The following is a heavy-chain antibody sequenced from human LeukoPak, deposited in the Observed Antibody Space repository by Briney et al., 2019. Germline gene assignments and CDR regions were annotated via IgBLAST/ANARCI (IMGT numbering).Heavy chain of an antibody. J-gene: IGHJ6*02. CDR2: INTNTGNP. Sequence: ASVKVSCKASGYTFTSYAMNWVRQAPGQGLEWMGWINTNTGNPTYAQGFTGRFVFSLDTSVSTAYLQISSLKAEDTAVYYCARDQEVHCSSTSCYDLDYYYGMDVWGQGTTVTVSS. D-gene: IGHD2-2*01. V-gene: IGHV7-4-1*02. CDR3: ARDQEVHCSSTSCYDLDYYYGMDV. CDR1: GYTFTSYA.